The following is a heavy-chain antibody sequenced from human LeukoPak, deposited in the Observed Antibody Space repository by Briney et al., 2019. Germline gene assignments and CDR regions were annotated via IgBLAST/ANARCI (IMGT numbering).Heavy chain of an antibody. J-gene: IGHJ4*02. D-gene: IGHD5/OR15-5a*01. CDR2: MGARHGYT. Sequence: GASVTVSFKASGYTFTSYDINWVRQAPGQGLEWMGWMGARHGYTGSAQRFQGRITMTRDTSISTAYMELSSLTSDDTAVYYCARGWISGDVSEYYFEIWGQGTLVTVSS. CDR1: GYTFTSYD. CDR3: ARGWISGDVSEYYFEI. V-gene: IGHV1-8*01.